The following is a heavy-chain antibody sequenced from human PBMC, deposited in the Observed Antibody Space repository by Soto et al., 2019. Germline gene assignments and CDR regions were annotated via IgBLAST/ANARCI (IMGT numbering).Heavy chain of an antibody. Sequence: EAQLVESGGGLVQPGGSLRLSCAASGFTFSSYSMNWVRQAPGKGLEWVSYISSSSSTIYYADSVKGRFTISRDNAKNSLYLQMNSLRDEDTAVYYCAREGRGALGPPLYGMDVWGQGTTVTVSS. D-gene: IGHD3-3*02. J-gene: IGHJ6*02. CDR2: ISSSSSTI. CDR1: GFTFSSYS. CDR3: AREGRGALGPPLYGMDV. V-gene: IGHV3-48*02.